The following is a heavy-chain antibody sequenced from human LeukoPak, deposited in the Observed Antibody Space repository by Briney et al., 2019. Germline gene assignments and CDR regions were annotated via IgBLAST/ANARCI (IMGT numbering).Heavy chain of an antibody. CDR2: IWYDGSNK. Sequence: PGGSLRLSCAASGFTFSSYGMHWVRQAPGKGLEWVAVIWYDGSNKYYADSVKGRFTISRDNSKNTLYLQMNSLRAEDTAVYYCANSRYSSSWYLLHYWGQGTLVTVSS. V-gene: IGHV3-33*06. J-gene: IGHJ4*02. D-gene: IGHD6-13*01. CDR1: GFTFSSYG. CDR3: ANSRYSSSWYLLHY.